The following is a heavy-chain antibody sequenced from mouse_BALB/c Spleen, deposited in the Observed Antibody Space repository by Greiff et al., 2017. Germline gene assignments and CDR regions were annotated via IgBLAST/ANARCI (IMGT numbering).Heavy chain of an antibody. CDR2: ISYDGSN. D-gene: IGHD2-4*01. CDR3: ARDKGDDYDEAWFAY. CDR1: GYSITSGYY. V-gene: IGHV3-6*02. J-gene: IGHJ3*01. Sequence: EVKLMESGPGLVKPSQSLSLTCSVTGYSITSGYYWNWIRQFPGNKLEWMGYISYDGSNNYNPSLKNRISITRDTSKNQFFLKLNSVTTEDTATYYCARDKGDDYDEAWFAYWGQGTLVTVSA.